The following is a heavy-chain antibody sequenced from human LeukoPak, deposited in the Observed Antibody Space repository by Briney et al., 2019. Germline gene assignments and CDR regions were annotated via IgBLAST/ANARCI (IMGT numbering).Heavy chain of an antibody. CDR1: GFTIWSYG. D-gene: IGHD2-2*01. CDR2: ICHDGNEK. J-gene: IGHJ6*04. Sequence: GGALRLSCAASGFTIWSYGMHWVRQAPGKGLEGVAFICHDGNEKSYADSVKGRFTISRDNSKKTVYLQMNSLRVDDTALYYCARWSTPYGMDVWGKGTTVTVSS. V-gene: IGHV3-33*01. CDR3: ARWSTPYGMDV.